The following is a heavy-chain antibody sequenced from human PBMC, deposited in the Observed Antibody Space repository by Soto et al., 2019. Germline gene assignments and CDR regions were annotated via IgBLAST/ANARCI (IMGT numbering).Heavy chain of an antibody. J-gene: IGHJ3*02. CDR2: ISSSSSYI. CDR1: GFTFSSYS. V-gene: IGHV3-21*01. Sequence: GGSLRLSCAASGFTFSSYSMNWVRQAPGKGLEWVSSISSSSSYIYYADSVKGRFTISRDNAKNSLYLQMNSLRAEDTAVYYCARDRVGGYDNDAFDIWGQGTMVTVSS. CDR3: ARDRVGGYDNDAFDI. D-gene: IGHD5-12*01.